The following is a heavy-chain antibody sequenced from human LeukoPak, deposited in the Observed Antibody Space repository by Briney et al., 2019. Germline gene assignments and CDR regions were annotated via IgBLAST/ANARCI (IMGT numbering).Heavy chain of an antibody. J-gene: IGHJ3*02. CDR2: ISGSGGST. D-gene: IGHD6-19*01. CDR1: GFTFSSYA. Sequence: GGSLRLSCAASGFTFSSYAMSWVRQAPGKGLEWVSAISGSGGSTYYADSVKGRFTISRDNSKNTLYLQMNSLRAEDTAVYSCAKDSSGWCAFDIWGQGTMVTVSS. CDR3: AKDSSGWCAFDI. V-gene: IGHV3-23*01.